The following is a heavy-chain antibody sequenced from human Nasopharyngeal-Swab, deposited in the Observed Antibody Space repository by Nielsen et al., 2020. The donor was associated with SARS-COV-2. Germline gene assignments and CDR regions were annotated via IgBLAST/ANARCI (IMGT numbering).Heavy chain of an antibody. V-gene: IGHV1-2*06. CDR1: GYTFSDYY. CDR2: VNPNSGDT. CDR3: VRDDGGVPGIPETGPPGAF. Sequence: ASVKVSCKASGYTFSDYYMHWVRQAPGQGLEWMGRVNPNSGDTIYAQEFQGRVTMTGDTSISTAYMELRRLISDDTAVYYCVRDDGGVPGIPETGPPGAFWGQGTLVTVSS. D-gene: IGHD6-13*01. J-gene: IGHJ4*02.